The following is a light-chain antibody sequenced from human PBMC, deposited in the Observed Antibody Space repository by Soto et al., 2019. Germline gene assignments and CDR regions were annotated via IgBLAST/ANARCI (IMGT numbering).Light chain of an antibody. J-gene: IGKJ1*01. CDR2: GAS. CDR3: QQYNNWWT. Sequence: EIVMMQSPATLSVSPGERATLSCRASQSVSSNLAWYQQKPGQAPRLLIYGASTRATGIPARFSGSGSGTEFTLTISSLQSEDFAVYYCQQYNNWWTFGQGTKVDNK. CDR1: QSVSSN. V-gene: IGKV3-15*01.